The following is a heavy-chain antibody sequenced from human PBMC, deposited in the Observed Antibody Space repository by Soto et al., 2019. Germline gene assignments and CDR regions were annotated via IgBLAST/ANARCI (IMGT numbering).Heavy chain of an antibody. CDR3: ARDLHARFDF. V-gene: IGHV3-33*01. Sequence: QVQLVESGGGVVQPGKSLRLSCAVSGFTFSNYGMHWVRQAPGKGLMWVAVIWYDGSNKFYEDSVKGRFTISRDNFKNTLYLQMNPLRAEDTAVYYCARDLHARFDFWGQGTLVTVSS. D-gene: IGHD2-8*01. CDR2: IWYDGSNK. CDR1: GFTFSNYG. J-gene: IGHJ4*02.